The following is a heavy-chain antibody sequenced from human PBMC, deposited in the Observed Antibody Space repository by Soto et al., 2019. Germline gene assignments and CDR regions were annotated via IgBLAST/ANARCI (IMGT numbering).Heavy chain of an antibody. D-gene: IGHD5-12*01. CDR2: ISSSGVT. CDR1: GYTFSPSA. V-gene: IGHV1-18*04. Sequence: QVRLVQSGPEVKKPEASVKASCKASGYTFSPSAISWGRQAPGQGPAWMGRISSSGVTTYAQNFHGRVTMTVDSSTPAAYMEVRSLSSADTAIYYCARDHGGYGTFDYWGQGTLVIVSS. CDR3: ARDHGGYGTFDY. J-gene: IGHJ4*02.